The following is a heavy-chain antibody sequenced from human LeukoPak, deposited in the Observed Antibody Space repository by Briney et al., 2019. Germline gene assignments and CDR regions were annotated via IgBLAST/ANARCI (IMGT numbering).Heavy chain of an antibody. CDR1: GGSISSYY. V-gene: IGHV4-4*07. CDR3: ARDYYGSSGYYWWYFDY. D-gene: IGHD3-22*01. Sequence: PSETLSLTCTVSGGSISSYYWSWIRQPAGKGLEWIGRIYTSGSTNYNPSLKSRVTMSVDTSKNQFSLKLSSVTAADTAVYYCARDYYGSSGYYWWYFDYWGQGTLVTVSS. J-gene: IGHJ4*02. CDR2: IYTSGST.